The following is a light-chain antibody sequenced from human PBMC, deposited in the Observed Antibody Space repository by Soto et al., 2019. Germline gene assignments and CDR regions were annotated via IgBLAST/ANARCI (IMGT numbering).Light chain of an antibody. CDR2: DAS. CDR3: QQRSNWPPT. J-gene: IGKJ5*01. Sequence: EIVLTQSPATPSLSPGERATPSCRASQSVSSYLAWYQQKPGQAPRLLIYDASNRATGIPARFSGSGSGTDFTLTISSLEPEDFAVYYCQQRSNWPPTFGQGTRLEIK. CDR1: QSVSSY. V-gene: IGKV3-11*01.